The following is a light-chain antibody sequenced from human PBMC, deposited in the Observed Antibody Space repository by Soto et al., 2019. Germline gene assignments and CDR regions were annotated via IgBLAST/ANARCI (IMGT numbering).Light chain of an antibody. J-gene: IGKJ1*01. Sequence: DIQMTQSPSSLSASVGDRVTITCRASQGISNDLNWYQQKPGKAPKRLIYAASSLQSGFPSRFSGRGSETEFTLTKSDLQPEDFSTYYCLQHYSHPPWTFGQGTKGEIK. CDR2: AAS. CDR3: LQHYSHPPWT. V-gene: IGKV1-17*02. CDR1: QGISND.